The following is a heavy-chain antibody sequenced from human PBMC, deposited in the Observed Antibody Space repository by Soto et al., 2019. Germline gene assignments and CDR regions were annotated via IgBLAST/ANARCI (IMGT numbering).Heavy chain of an antibody. CDR3: ARLFRDYYDSRGGWFDP. D-gene: IGHD3-22*01. V-gene: IGHV5-10-1*01. J-gene: IGHJ5*02. Sequence: GESLKISCKGSGYSFTSYWISWVRQMPGKGLEWMGRIDPSDSYTNYSPSFQGHVTISADKSISTAYLQWSSLKASDTAMYYCARLFRDYYDSRGGWFDPWGQGTLVTVSS. CDR2: IDPSDSYT. CDR1: GYSFTSYW.